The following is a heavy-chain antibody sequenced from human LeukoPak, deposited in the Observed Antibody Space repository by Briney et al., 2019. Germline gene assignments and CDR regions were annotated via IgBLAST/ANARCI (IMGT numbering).Heavy chain of an antibody. D-gene: IGHD5-18*01. CDR2: IYYSGTT. Sequence: SETLSLTCTVSGGSISSSPYYWGWIRQPTGKGLEWIGSIYYSGTTHYNPSLESRVTISVDTSKNQFSLKLASVTAADTAIYYCAKGAGGFSYYNWFDPWGQGTLVTVSS. CDR3: AKGAGGFSYYNWFDP. CDR1: GGSISSSPYY. V-gene: IGHV4-39*07. J-gene: IGHJ5*02.